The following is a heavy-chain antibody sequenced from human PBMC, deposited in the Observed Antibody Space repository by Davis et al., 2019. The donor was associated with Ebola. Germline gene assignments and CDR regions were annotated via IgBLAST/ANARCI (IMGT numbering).Heavy chain of an antibody. V-gene: IGHV3-30*18. CDR3: AKAIATMGYYLDY. Sequence: GGSLRLSCAAPGFTFRNYGMHWVRQAPGKGLEWVAIISSDGENKKYADSVKGRFTISRDNSKNMLYLEMNSLRAGDTAVYFCAKAIATMGYYLDYWGQGTLVPVSS. CDR1: GFTFRNYG. D-gene: IGHD3-10*01. J-gene: IGHJ4*02. CDR2: ISSDGENK.